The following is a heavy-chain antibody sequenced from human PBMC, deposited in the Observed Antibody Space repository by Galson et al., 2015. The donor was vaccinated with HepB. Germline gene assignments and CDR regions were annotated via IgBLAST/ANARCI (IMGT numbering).Heavy chain of an antibody. Sequence: SLRLSCATSGFIFSDYYMSWIRQAPGKGLEWISYISNLGTTRYYADSVKGRFTISRDNANNTLYPQMDRLTAEDTAVYYCVTDRDCSGTKCYYTRFDSWGQGTPVTVSS. J-gene: IGHJ5*01. D-gene: IGHD2-2*01. V-gene: IGHV3-11*01. CDR3: VTDRDCSGTKCYYTRFDS. CDR2: ISNLGTTR. CDR1: GFIFSDYY.